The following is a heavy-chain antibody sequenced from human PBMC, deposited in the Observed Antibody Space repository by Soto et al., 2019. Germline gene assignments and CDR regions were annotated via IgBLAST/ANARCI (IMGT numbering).Heavy chain of an antibody. CDR1: GFTVSRNY. V-gene: IGHV3-53*04. J-gene: IGHJ4*02. CDR3: ASGGNPNYY. Sequence: EVPLEESGGGLVQPGGSLRLSCVVSGFTVSRNYMSWVRQAPGKGLEWVSVIYSGGSTYYADSVKGRFTISRHNSKNTLYLQMNSLRAEDTAVYYCASGGNPNYYWCQGTLVTVSS. CDR2: IYSGGST. D-gene: IGHD3-3*01.